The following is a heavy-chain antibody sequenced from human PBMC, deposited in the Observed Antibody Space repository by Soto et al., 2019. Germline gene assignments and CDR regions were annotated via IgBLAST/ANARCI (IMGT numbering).Heavy chain of an antibody. Sequence: SGTLSLTCTVSGGSIRVQSYYWTWIRQTPGKGLEWVGSSYYSGTSYFNPALKGRVTISVDTSTNQFSLRLTSVTAADTAVYYCTRRYNWNDYYFDPRGKGTLVTVSS. D-gene: IGHD1-20*01. J-gene: IGHJ5*02. CDR2: SYYSGTS. V-gene: IGHV4-39*01. CDR1: GGSIRVQSYY. CDR3: TRRYNWNDYYFDP.